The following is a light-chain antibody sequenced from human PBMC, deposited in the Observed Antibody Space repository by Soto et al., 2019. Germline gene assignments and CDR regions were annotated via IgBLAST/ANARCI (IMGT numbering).Light chain of an antibody. CDR2: TAS. CDR3: LQDYNLPRT. CDR1: QGVSSY. Sequence: DIQLTQSPSFLSASVGDRVTIACRASQGVSSYLAWFQQRPGKAPKLLIYTASTLQSGVPSRFSGSGSGTEFTLTISSLQPEDFATYYCLQDYNLPRTFGQGTTVEI. J-gene: IGKJ1*01. V-gene: IGKV1-9*01.